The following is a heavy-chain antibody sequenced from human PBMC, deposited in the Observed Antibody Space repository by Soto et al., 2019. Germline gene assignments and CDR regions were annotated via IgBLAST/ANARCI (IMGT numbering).Heavy chain of an antibody. Sequence: SETLSLTCTVSGGSISSYYWSWIRQPPGKGLEWIGYIYYSGSTNYNPSLKSRVTISVDTSKNQFSLKLSSVTAADTAVYYCASPYGSGSYYNGDNDAFDIWGQGTMVTVSS. D-gene: IGHD3-10*01. J-gene: IGHJ3*02. CDR1: GGSISSYY. V-gene: IGHV4-59*08. CDR2: IYYSGST. CDR3: ASPYGSGSYYNGDNDAFDI.